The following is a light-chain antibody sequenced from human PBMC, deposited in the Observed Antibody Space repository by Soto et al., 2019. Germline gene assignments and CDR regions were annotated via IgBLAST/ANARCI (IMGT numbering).Light chain of an antibody. V-gene: IGKV1-5*01. CDR1: QNIRSR. CDR2: DAS. CDR3: QQYHIYSGT. Sequence: DFQMTQSPSTLSASLGDRVTITCRASQNIRSRLAWFQQKPGKAPKLLIYDASTLASGVPSRFSGSGSGTEFTLTINSLQPDDFATYYCQQYHIYSGTFGQGTKVDI. J-gene: IGKJ1*01.